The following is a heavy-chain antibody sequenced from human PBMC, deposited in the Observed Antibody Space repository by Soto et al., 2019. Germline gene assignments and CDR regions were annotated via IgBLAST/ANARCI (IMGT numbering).Heavy chain of an antibody. CDR1: GFTFTTYA. Sequence: GGSLRLSCAASGFTFTTYAMSWVRQAPGKGLEWVATISGTGGSTFYADFVKGRLTISRENSKNTLYLQMSSLRVEDTAAYYCARIWGTFRYFDYWGQGTLVTVSS. V-gene: IGHV3-23*01. J-gene: IGHJ4*02. CDR3: ARIWGTFRYFDY. D-gene: IGHD3-16*02. CDR2: ISGTGGST.